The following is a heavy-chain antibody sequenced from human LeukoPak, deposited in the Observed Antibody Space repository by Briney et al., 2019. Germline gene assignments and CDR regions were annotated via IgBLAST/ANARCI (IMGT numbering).Heavy chain of an antibody. J-gene: IGHJ4*02. CDR2: ISFDGSNK. Sequence: PGGSLRLSCAVSGFTFSGYTMHWVRQAPGKGLEWVAVISFDGSNKYYGDSVKGRFTISRDNSKNTLYLQMNSLRPDDTAIYYCARDTLWEWGQGTLVTVS. V-gene: IGHV3-30-3*01. CDR1: GFTFSGYT. D-gene: IGHD1-26*01. CDR3: ARDTLWE.